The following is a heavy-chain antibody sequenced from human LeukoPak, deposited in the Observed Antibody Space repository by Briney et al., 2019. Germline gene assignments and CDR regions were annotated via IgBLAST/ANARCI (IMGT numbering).Heavy chain of an antibody. D-gene: IGHD3-10*01. CDR1: GFTFATYA. J-gene: IGHJ6*02. Sequence: PGGSLRLSCAASGFTFATYAMSWVRQAPGKGLEWVSTLSDSGGDTYYADSVKGRVTISRDNSKNTLYLQMNSLRAEDTAVYYCAKVPYSDYGSGRPPFMDAWGQGTTVAISS. CDR2: LSDSGGDT. V-gene: IGHV3-23*01. CDR3: AKVPYSDYGSGRPPFMDA.